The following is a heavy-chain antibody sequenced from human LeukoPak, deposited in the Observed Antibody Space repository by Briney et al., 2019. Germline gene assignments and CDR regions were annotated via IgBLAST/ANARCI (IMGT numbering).Heavy chain of an antibody. D-gene: IGHD3-22*01. Sequence: PGGSLRLSCATSGFTFSNAWMNWVRQAPGKGLEWVGRIRSNSDGGTIVYAAPVKGRFTLSRDDSKTTLYLQMNSLQTEDTAVYYCATDFYDSTWGQGTLVTVSS. V-gene: IGHV3-15*07. J-gene: IGHJ5*02. CDR1: GFTFSNAW. CDR3: ATDFYDST. CDR2: IRSNSDGGTI.